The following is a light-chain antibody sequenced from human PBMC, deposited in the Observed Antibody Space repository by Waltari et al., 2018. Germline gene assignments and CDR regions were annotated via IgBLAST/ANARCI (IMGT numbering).Light chain of an antibody. J-gene: IGLJ2*01. CDR3: CSQSSYNGVI. Sequence: QSALSQPASVSGSPGQSITIYCTGSSSDVGGDDSVSWYQDHPGQAPKVIIYDVNNRPSGVSDRFSGSKSGNTASLTISGLQAEDEANYYCCSQSSYNGVIFGGGTKLTVL. V-gene: IGLV2-14*03. CDR1: SSDVGGDDS. CDR2: DVN.